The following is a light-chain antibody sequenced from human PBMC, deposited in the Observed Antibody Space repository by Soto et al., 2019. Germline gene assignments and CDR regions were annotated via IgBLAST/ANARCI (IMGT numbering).Light chain of an antibody. Sequence: EIVMTQSPATLSVSPGERATLSCRASQTVSSNLAWYQQKPGQAPRLLIYGASTRATGISARFSGSGSGTEFTLTISSLQSEDFAVYYCQQYGSSRTFGQGTKVDIK. J-gene: IGKJ1*01. V-gene: IGKV3-15*01. CDR3: QQYGSSRT. CDR1: QTVSSN. CDR2: GAS.